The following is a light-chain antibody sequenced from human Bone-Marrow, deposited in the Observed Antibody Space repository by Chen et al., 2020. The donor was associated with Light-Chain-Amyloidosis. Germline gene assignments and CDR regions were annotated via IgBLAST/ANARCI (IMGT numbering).Light chain of an antibody. Sequence: SYELTQPPSVSVSPGQTARITCSGEDWPTKYAYGYQQKTGQAPVLVIHRDTERPSGISERFSGSSSGTTATLTSSGVQAEDEADYHCQSADSSGTYEVIFGGGTKLTVL. J-gene: IGLJ2*01. CDR3: QSADSSGTYEVI. CDR1: DWPTKY. CDR2: RDT. V-gene: IGLV3-25*03.